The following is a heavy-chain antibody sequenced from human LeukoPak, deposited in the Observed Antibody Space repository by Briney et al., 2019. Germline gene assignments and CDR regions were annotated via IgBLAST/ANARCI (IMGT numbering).Heavy chain of an antibody. Sequence: GGSLRLSCAASGFTFSRSAMHWVRQAPGKGLEWVAIISYDGGNKYYTDSVKGRFTISRDNSKNTLYLQMNSLRAEDTAVYYCARVDGGNSDRYYYYYMDVWGKGTTVTISS. V-gene: IGHV3-30*04. CDR3: ARVDGGNSDRYYYYYMDV. CDR2: ISYDGGNK. J-gene: IGHJ6*03. CDR1: GFTFSRSA. D-gene: IGHD4-23*01.